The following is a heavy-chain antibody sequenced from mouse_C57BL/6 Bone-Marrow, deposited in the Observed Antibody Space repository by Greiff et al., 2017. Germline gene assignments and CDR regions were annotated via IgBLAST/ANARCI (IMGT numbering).Heavy chain of an antibody. CDR3: ARQGLYYYGRTFAY. CDR1: GFTFSSYG. V-gene: IGHV5-6*01. D-gene: IGHD1-1*01. J-gene: IGHJ3*01. CDR2: ISSGGSYT. Sequence: EVKRVESGGDLVKPGGSLKLSCAASGFTFSSYGMSWVRQTPDKRLEWVATISSGGSYTYYPDSVTGRFTFSRDNAKNTLDLQMSSLKSEDTAMYYCARQGLYYYGRTFAYWGQGTLVTGSA.